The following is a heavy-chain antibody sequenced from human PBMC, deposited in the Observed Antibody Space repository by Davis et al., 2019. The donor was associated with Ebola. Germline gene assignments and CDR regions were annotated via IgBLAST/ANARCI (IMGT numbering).Heavy chain of an antibody. D-gene: IGHD2-15*01. J-gene: IGHJ4*02. V-gene: IGHV1-46*01. Sequence: ASVKVSCKPSGYVFTSSYMHWVRQAPGGGLEWMGIINPTGGDTRSPHKFQGRPSLTRDRSPETFYLGLSGLTSQDTAVYYCAGPPRCNGPNCYHPFDYWGQGTLVTVSS. CDR3: AGPPRCNGPNCYHPFDY. CDR1: GYVFTSSY. CDR2: INPTGGDT.